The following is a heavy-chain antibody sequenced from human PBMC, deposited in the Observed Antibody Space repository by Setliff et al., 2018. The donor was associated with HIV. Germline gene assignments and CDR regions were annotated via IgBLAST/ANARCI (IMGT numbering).Heavy chain of an antibody. CDR3: ARHFYGYYGSNGLPIQY. CDR1: GYSISTAYY. Sequence: TLSLTCAVSGYSISTAYYWGWIRQSPEKGLEWIGGFHHTGTTHYSPSLKSRLSISIDTSKNQFSLKLTSVTAADTAVYYCARHFYGYYGSNGLPIQYWGQGTLVTVSS. CDR2: FHHTGTT. D-gene: IGHD3-22*01. V-gene: IGHV4-38-2*01. J-gene: IGHJ4*02.